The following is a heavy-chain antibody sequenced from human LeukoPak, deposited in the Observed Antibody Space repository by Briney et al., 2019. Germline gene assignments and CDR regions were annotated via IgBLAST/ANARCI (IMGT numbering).Heavy chain of an antibody. J-gene: IGHJ4*02. Sequence: SETLSLTCTVSGGSISSYYWSWIRQPPGKGLEWIGSIYYSGSTYYNPSLKSRVTISVDTSKNQFSLKLSSVTAADTAVYYCARHLSYYYDSSGYLPACDYWGQGTLVTVSS. D-gene: IGHD3-22*01. CDR1: GGSISSYY. CDR3: ARHLSYYYDSSGYLPACDY. V-gene: IGHV4-39*01. CDR2: IYYSGST.